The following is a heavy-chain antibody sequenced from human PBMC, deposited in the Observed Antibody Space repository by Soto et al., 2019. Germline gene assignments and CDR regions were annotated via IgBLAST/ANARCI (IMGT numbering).Heavy chain of an antibody. V-gene: IGHV3-74*03. Sequence: EVRLEEAGGGFVQPGGSLRVSCSGSGFIFSSFWMHWVRQGPGKGLEWVSRINGDGASLAYADSVKGRFSISRDNVKNTLHLQMNSLGADDTAVYFCAREGSLGLDVWGQGTTVTVSS. D-gene: IGHD3-10*01. CDR3: AREGSLGLDV. CDR1: GFIFSSFW. J-gene: IGHJ6*02. CDR2: INGDGASL.